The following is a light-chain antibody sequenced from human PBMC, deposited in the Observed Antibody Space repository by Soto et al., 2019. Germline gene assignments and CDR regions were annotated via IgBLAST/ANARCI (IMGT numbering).Light chain of an antibody. CDR3: QQYTSPPTT. V-gene: IGKV3-20*01. CDR2: GAS. J-gene: IGKJ5*01. CDR1: QSVISNY. Sequence: TKSPCTLSLSPGERATLSCRYSQSVISNYLAWYQQKPGQAPRLLIYGASNRAAGIPDRFSGSGSGTDFTLTITRLEPEDSAVYFCQQYTSPPTTFGRGTRLDI.